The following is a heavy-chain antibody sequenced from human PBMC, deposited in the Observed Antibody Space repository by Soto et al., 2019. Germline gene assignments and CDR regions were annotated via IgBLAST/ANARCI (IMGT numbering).Heavy chain of an antibody. CDR2: IVVGSGNT. Sequence: QVRLVQSGPEVKRPGTSVKVSCKASGFTFPTSSIHWVRQARGQRLEWMGWIVVGSGNTNYAQEFHARVTFTRDMATSPANMERSSLTPEDTAEYYCAADQGPTDPYNWADPWGQGTLVTVSS. CDR3: AADQGPTDPYNWADP. D-gene: IGHD2-21*02. CDR1: GFTFPTSS. J-gene: IGHJ5*02. V-gene: IGHV1-58*02.